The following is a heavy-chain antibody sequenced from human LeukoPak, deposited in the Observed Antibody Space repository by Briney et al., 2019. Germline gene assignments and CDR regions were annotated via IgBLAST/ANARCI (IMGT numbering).Heavy chain of an antibody. J-gene: IGHJ4*02. D-gene: IGHD5-18*01. CDR2: ISYDGSNK. Sequence: GGSLRLSCAASGFTFSSYAMHWVRQAPGKGLEWVAVISYDGSNKYYADSVKGRFTISRDNAKNSLYLQMSSLRAEDTAVYYCARGGSGYSYGKIDYWGQGTLVTVSS. V-gene: IGHV3-30*04. CDR1: GFTFSSYA. CDR3: ARGGSGYSYGKIDY.